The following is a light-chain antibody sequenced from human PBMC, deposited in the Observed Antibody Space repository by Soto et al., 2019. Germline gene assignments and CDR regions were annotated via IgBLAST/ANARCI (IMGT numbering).Light chain of an antibody. V-gene: IGLV2-14*01. CDR1: SRDIGAYNL. CDR3: SAYKSRSTLV. Sequence: QSALTQPASVSGSPGQSITISCSGTSRDIGAYNLVSWYQQPPGKAPKLLIYEVRNRPSGISYRFSGSKSGTTASLTISSLLPEDEADYYCSAYKSRSTLVFGGGTKVNVL. CDR2: EVR. J-gene: IGLJ2*01.